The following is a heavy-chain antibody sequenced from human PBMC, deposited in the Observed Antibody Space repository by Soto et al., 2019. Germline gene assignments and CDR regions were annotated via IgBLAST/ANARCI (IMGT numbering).Heavy chain of an antibody. CDR3: TRGPPRVQWFDP. Sequence: SETLSLTCTVSGGAASSGTYYWSWIRQPPGKGLEWIGHIYFTGSTNYNPSLKSRVTMSLDTSRNQFSLKLSSVTAADTAVYYCTRGPPRVQWFDPWGLGTLVTVSS. J-gene: IGHJ5*02. CDR1: GGAASSGTYY. CDR2: IYFTGST. V-gene: IGHV4-61*01.